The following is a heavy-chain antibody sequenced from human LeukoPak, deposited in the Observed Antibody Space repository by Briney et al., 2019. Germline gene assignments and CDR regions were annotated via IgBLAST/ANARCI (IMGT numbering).Heavy chain of an antibody. J-gene: IGHJ5*02. CDR3: ARCRIKYCSGGSCDSGSGWFDP. Sequence: SDTLSLPCAVYGRSFRGYYWRWLRQPPAKGLAWIGEINHCGCTNYNPSLKSRVTISVDTSKNQFSLKLSSVTAAGTAVYYCARCRIKYCSGGSCDSGSGWFDPWGQGTLVTVS. CDR2: INHCGCT. V-gene: IGHV4-34*01. D-gene: IGHD2-15*01. CDR1: GRSFRGYY.